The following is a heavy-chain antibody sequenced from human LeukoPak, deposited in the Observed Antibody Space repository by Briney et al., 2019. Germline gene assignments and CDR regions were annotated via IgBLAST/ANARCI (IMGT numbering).Heavy chain of an antibody. CDR2: ISPSGGST. Sequence: ASVKVSCKAFGYTFTSNYMHWVRQAPGQGPEWMGVISPSGGSTTYAQKFQGRVTLTRDMSTSTDYLELSSLRSEDTAVYYCARGDSFDYWGQGTLVTVSS. CDR1: GYTFTSNY. J-gene: IGHJ4*02. CDR3: ARGDSFDY. V-gene: IGHV1-46*01.